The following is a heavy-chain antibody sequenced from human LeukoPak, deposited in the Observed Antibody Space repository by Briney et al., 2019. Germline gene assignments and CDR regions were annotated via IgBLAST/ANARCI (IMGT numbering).Heavy chain of an antibody. Sequence: SETLSLTCAVYGGSFSGYYWSWIRQPPGKGLEWIGEINHSGSTNYNPSLKSRVTISVDTSKNQFSLKLGSVTAADTAVYYCAREGGKKRFCSSTSCYGLGAFDIWGQGTMVTVSS. J-gene: IGHJ3*02. CDR1: GGSFSGYY. D-gene: IGHD2-2*01. CDR2: INHSGST. V-gene: IGHV4-34*01. CDR3: AREGGKKRFCSSTSCYGLGAFDI.